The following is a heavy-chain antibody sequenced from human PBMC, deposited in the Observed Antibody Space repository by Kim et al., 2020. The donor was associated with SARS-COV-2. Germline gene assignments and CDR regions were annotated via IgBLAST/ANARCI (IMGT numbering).Heavy chain of an antibody. CDR2: INPSGGST. CDR3: ARDRVLWFGELLYLDYYYYDMDV. J-gene: IGHJ6*02. V-gene: IGHV1-46*01. Sequence: ASVKVSCKASGYTFTSYYMHWVRQAPGQGLEWMGIINPSGGSTSYAQKFQGRVTMTRDTSTSTVYMELSSLRSEDTAVYYCARDRVLWFGELLYLDYYYYDMDVWGQGTTVTVSS. D-gene: IGHD3-10*01. CDR1: GYTFTSYY.